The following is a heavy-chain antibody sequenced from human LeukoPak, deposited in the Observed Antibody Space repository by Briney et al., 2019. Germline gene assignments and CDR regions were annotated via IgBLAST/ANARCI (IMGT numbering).Heavy chain of an antibody. J-gene: IGHJ3*02. D-gene: IGHD3-16*01. Sequence: SETLSLTCTVSGASISSSTDYWGWIRQPPGNGLEWIGSIYYSGSTYYNPSLKSRVTISVDTSKNQFSLKLSSVTAADTAVYYCARGWGAFDIWGQGTMVTVSS. CDR2: IYYSGST. CDR3: ARGWGAFDI. CDR1: GASISSSTDY. V-gene: IGHV4-39*07.